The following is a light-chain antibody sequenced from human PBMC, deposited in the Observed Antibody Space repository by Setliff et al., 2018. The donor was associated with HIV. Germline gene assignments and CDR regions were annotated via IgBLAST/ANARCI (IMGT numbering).Light chain of an antibody. CDR3: QSYDNRLSGGV. CDR2: SNS. J-gene: IGLJ3*02. CDR1: SSNIGTYD. Sequence: QSALTQPPSVSGAPGQRVTISCTGNSSNIGTYDVHWYQQSPGAAPKLLIYSNSDRPAGVPARLSASKSATSASLAITGLQADDEGDYYCQSYDNRLSGGVFGGGTKVTVL. V-gene: IGLV1-40*01.